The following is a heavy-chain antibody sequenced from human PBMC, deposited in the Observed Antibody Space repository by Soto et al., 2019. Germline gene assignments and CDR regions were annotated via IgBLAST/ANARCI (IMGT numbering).Heavy chain of an antibody. Sequence: LRLSCAASGFTFSTYAMSWVRQAPGKGLEWVSGISGSGGSTDYADSVKGRFTISRDNSKNTLYLQMNSLRAGDTAVYYCAKGGCSGATCPMGFDYWGQGTLVTVSS. J-gene: IGHJ4*02. CDR2: ISGSGGST. D-gene: IGHD2-15*01. CDR3: AKGGCSGATCPMGFDY. V-gene: IGHV3-23*01. CDR1: GFTFSTYA.